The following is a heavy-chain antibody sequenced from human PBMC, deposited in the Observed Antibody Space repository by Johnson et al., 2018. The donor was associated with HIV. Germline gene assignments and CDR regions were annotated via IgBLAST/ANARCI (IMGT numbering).Heavy chain of an antibody. V-gene: IGHV3-20*04. CDR2: INWNGGST. J-gene: IGHJ3*02. CDR3: ARPDGAVASDFNAFDI. CDR1: GFTFDDHG. Sequence: VQLVESGGGVVQPGRSLRLSCAASGFTFDDHGMSWVRQVPGKGLEWVSGINWNGGSTGYADSVKGRFTISRDNAKNSLYLQMNSLRAEDTALYYCARPDGAVASDFNAFDIWGQGTMVTVSS. D-gene: IGHD6-19*01.